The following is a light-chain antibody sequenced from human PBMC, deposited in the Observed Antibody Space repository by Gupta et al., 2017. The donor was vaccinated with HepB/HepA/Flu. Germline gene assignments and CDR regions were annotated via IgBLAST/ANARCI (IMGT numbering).Light chain of an antibody. J-gene: IGLJ3*02. V-gene: IGLV4-69*01. CDR1: SGHSSYA. Sequence: QLVLTQSPSASASLGASVKLTCTLRSGHSSYAIAWHQQQAEKGPRYLMTLNNDGSHTKGDGIPDRFSGSSAGAERYLTISSLQSEDDADYYCQTWDTAIHVFGGGTKLTVL. CDR3: QTWDTAIHV. CDR2: LNNDGSH.